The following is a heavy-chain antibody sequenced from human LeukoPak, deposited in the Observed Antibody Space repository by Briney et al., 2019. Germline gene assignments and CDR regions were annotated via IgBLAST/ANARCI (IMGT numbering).Heavy chain of an antibody. J-gene: IGHJ4*02. D-gene: IGHD3-10*01. CDR2: ITSDGGST. V-gene: IGHV3-64*01. CDR3: ARALGSGNYDY. CDR1: GFTFSTCA. Sequence: PGGSLRLSCAASGFTFSTCAMHWVRQAPGKGLEYVSAITSDGGSTYYANSVKGRFTISRDNSRNTLYLQMGSLRAEDMAVYYCARALGSGNYDYWGQGTLVTVSS.